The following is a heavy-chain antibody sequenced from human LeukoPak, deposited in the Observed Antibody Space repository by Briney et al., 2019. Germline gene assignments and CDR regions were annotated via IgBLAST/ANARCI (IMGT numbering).Heavy chain of an antibody. CDR3: ARVTGYMIEDYFDY. J-gene: IGHJ4*02. D-gene: IGHD3-22*01. CDR2: IYYSGST. V-gene: IGHV4-59*01. Sequence: SETLSLTCTVSGVSISSYYWSWVRQPPGKGLEWIGYIYYSGSTNYNPSLKSRVTISVDTSKNQFSLRLSSVTAADTAVYYCARVTGYMIEDYFDYWGQGTLVTVSS. CDR1: GVSISSYY.